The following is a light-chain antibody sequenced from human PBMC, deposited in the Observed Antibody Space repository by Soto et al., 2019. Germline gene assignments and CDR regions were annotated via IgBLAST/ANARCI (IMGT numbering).Light chain of an antibody. V-gene: IGLV2-14*01. CDR1: SSDVGGYNY. Sequence: QSALTQPASVSGSPGQSITISCTGTSSDVGGYNYVSWYQQHPGKAPKLMIYEVSNRPSGVSIRFSGSKSGNTASLTISGLQAEDEADYYCSSYTSSSTLSFGTGTKVTVL. CDR3: SSYTSSSTLS. CDR2: EVS. J-gene: IGLJ1*01.